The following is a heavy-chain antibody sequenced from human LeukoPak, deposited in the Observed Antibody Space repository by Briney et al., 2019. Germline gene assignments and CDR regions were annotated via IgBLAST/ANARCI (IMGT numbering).Heavy chain of an antibody. Sequence: GRSLTLSCPASGFTSDDYAMHWVRPAPGNGLQWDSLISGGGGNTYYADSVKGRFTISRDNSKNSLYLQMNSLRNEDTALYYGARTGGSRRDFHHWGQGTLVTVSS. CDR3: ARTGGSRRDFHH. V-gene: IGHV3-43*02. CDR2: ISGGGGNT. D-gene: IGHD1-14*01. CDR1: GFTSDDYA. J-gene: IGHJ1*01.